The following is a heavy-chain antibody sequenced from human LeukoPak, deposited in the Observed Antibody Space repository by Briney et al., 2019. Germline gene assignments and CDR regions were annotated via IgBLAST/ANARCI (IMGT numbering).Heavy chain of an antibody. CDR3: ARGSRSGTSWFAFDI. CDR2: IYIGGET. J-gene: IGHJ3*02. Sequence: GGSLRLSCEASGFTVNSIYMTWVRQAPGKGLEWVSVIYIGGETYYAESVKGRFRISRDNSKNTVYLQMNSLRAEDTAVYYCARGSRSGTSWFAFDIWGQGTMVTVSS. V-gene: IGHV3-66*01. D-gene: IGHD2-2*01. CDR1: GFTVNSIY.